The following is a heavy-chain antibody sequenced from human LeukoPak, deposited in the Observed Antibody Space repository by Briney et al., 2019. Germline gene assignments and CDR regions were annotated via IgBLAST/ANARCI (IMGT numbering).Heavy chain of an antibody. CDR3: AKEEGRLTGSLFRY. V-gene: IGHV3-30*18. CDR2: ISYDGSNK. D-gene: IGHD3-9*01. J-gene: IGHJ4*02. CDR1: GFTFSSYG. Sequence: GRSLRLSCAASGFTFSSYGMHWVRQAPGKGLEWVAVISYDGSNKYYADSVKGRFTISRDNSKNTLYLQMTSLRAEDTAVYYCAKEEGRLTGSLFRYWGQGTLVTVSS.